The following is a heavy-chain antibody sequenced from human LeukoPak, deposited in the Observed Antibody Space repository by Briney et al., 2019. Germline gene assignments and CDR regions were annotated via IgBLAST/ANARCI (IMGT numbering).Heavy chain of an antibody. CDR3: AIGGYDSSGYRLDY. CDR1: GGTFSSYA. Sequence: GASVKVSCKASGGTFSSYAINWVRQATGQGLEWMGWMNPNSGNTGYAQKFQGRVTMTRNTSISTAYMELSSLRSEDTAVYYCAIGGYDSSGYRLDYWGQGTLVTVSS. J-gene: IGHJ4*02. V-gene: IGHV1-8*02. CDR2: MNPNSGNT. D-gene: IGHD3-22*01.